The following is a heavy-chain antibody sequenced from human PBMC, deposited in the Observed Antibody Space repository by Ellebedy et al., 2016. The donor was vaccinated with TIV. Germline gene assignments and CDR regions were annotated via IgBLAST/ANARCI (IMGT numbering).Heavy chain of an antibody. Sequence: GGSLKISCKGSGYSFTSYWIGWVRQMPGKGLEWMGIIYPGDSDTRYSPSFQGQVTISADKSTSTAYLQWSSLKASDTAIYYCTRRESNYDFWSGFSYWFDPWGQGTLVTVSS. CDR1: GYSFTSYW. CDR2: IYPGDSDT. V-gene: IGHV5-51*01. J-gene: IGHJ5*02. D-gene: IGHD3-3*01. CDR3: TRRESNYDFWSGFSYWFDP.